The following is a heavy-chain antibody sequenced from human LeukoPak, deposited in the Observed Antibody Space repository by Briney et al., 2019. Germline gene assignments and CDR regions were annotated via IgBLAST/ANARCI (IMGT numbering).Heavy chain of an antibody. CDR3: ARDSKMGGFYYDSSGSYYYYYYMDV. CDR1: GYTFTSYD. J-gene: IGHJ6*03. V-gene: IGHV1-69*06. D-gene: IGHD3-22*01. Sequence: SVKVSCKASGYTFTSYDINWVRQAPGQGLEWMGGIIPIFGTANYAQKFQGRVTITADKSTSTAYMELSSLRSEDTAVYYCARDSKMGGFYYDSSGSYYYYYYMDVWGKGTTVTVSS. CDR2: IIPIFGTA.